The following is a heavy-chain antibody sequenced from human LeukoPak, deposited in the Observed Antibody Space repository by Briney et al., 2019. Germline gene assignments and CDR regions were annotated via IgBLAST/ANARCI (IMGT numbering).Heavy chain of an antibody. J-gene: IGHJ4*02. CDR3: ARAAGGYSTSRFDY. CDR2: ISYDGSNK. V-gene: IGHV3-30-3*01. D-gene: IGHD5-12*01. Sequence: GRSLRLSCAASGFTFSSYAMHWVRKAPGKGLEWVAVISYDGSNKYYADSVKGRFTISRDNSKNTLCLQMNSLRAEDTAVYYCARAAGGYSTSRFDYWGQGTLVTVSS. CDR1: GFTFSSYA.